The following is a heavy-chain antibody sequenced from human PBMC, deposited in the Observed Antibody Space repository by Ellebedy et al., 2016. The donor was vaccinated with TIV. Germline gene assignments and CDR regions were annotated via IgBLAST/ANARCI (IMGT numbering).Heavy chain of an antibody. V-gene: IGHV3-53*03. Sequence: PGGSLRLSCAASGFTXXNNFXXWVXXXPGKGXEWVSLFYSGGSTDYADSVKGRFTISRDSSKNTLYLQMNSLRAEDTAMYYCARKTDRGTPXDHWGQGTPVTVSS. D-gene: IGHD1-1*01. CDR1: GFTXXNNF. CDR2: FYSGGST. CDR3: ARKTDRGTPXDH. J-gene: IGHJ5*02.